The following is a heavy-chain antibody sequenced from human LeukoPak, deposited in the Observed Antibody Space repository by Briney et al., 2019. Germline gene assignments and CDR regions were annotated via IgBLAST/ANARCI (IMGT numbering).Heavy chain of an antibody. D-gene: IGHD4-17*01. CDR2: ISSSGSTI. CDR3: ARDPAYGDYVGALDY. J-gene: IGHJ4*02. Sequence: GGSLRLSCAASGFTFSSYEMSWVRQAPGKGLECVSYISSSGSTIYYADSVKGRFTISRDNAKNSLYLQMNSLRAEDTAVYYCARDPAYGDYVGALDYWGQGTLVTVSS. CDR1: GFTFSSYE. V-gene: IGHV3-48*03.